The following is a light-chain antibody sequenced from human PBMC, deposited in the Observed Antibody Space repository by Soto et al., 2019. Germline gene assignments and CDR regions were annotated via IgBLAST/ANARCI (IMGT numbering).Light chain of an antibody. V-gene: IGKV4-1*01. CDR2: WAS. Sequence: DIVMTHSPDSLAVSLGERATIDCKSSESVLYSPSNKNYLAWYQQKPGQPPQLLIYWASTRESGVPDRLSGSGSGTDFTLTISSLQADDVAVYYYQQYYVTPLTFGGGTKVDIK. J-gene: IGKJ4*01. CDR1: ESVLYSPSNKNY. CDR3: QQYYVTPLT.